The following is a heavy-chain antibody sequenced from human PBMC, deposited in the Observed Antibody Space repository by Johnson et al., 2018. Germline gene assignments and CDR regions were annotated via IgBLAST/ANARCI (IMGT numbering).Heavy chain of an antibody. CDR1: GLSFSNDW. Sequence: VQLQESGGGLVQPGGSLRLSCAASGLSFSNDWMHWVRQAPGKGLVWVSRISRDGSTRSYADSVKGRFTISRANAKNTMYLQMNSLRAEDTAVYFCAREGGNYEGGYYDYMDVWGKGTTVTVSS. J-gene: IGHJ6*03. D-gene: IGHD1-7*01. V-gene: IGHV3-74*01. CDR2: ISRDGSTR. CDR3: AREGGNYEGGYYDYMDV.